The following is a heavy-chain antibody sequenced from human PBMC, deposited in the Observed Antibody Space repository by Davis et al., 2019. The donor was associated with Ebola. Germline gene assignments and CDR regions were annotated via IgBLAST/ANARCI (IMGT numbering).Heavy chain of an antibody. D-gene: IGHD3-16*02. CDR2: ISYDGSNK. J-gene: IGHJ4*02. V-gene: IGHV3-30*18. CDR3: AKDRYVWGSYPYWFDY. Sequence: GGSLRLSCVSSGFTFSSYGMHWVRQAPGKGLEWVAVISYDGSNKYYADSVKGRFTISRDNSKNTLYLQMNSLRAEDTAVYYCAKDRYVWGSYPYWFDYWGQGTLVTVSS. CDR1: GFTFSSYG.